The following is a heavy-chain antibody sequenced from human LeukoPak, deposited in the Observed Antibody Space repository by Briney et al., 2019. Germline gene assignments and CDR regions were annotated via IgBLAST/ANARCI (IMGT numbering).Heavy chain of an antibody. V-gene: IGHV1-2*06. CDR1: GYTFTGYY. D-gene: IGHD3-22*01. CDR3: ARNLRLTYYDSSGYYLLHPYYYYYMDV. J-gene: IGHJ6*03. CDR2: INPNSGGT. Sequence: ASVKVSCKASGYTFTGYYMHWVRQAPGQGLEWMGRINPNSGGTNYAQKFQGRVTMTRDTYISTAYMELSRLRSEDTAVYYCARNLRLTYYDSSGYYLLHPYYYYYMDVWGKGTTVTVSS.